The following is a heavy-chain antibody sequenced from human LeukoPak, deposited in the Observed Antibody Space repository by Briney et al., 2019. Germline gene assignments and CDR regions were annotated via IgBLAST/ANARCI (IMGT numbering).Heavy chain of an antibody. CDR1: GYTFTSYD. CDR3: ARVARDRYCSSTSCYSFVY. V-gene: IGHV1-8*03. D-gene: IGHD2-2*02. J-gene: IGHJ4*02. Sequence: ASVKVSCKASGYTFTSYDINWVGQATGQGLEWMGWMNPNSGNTGYAQKFQGRVTITRNTSIGTAYMELSSLRSEDTAVYYCARVARDRYCSSTSCYSFVYWGQGTLVTVSS. CDR2: MNPNSGNT.